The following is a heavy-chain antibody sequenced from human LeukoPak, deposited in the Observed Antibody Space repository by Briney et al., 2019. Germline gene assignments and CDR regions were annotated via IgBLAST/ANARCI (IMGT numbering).Heavy chain of an antibody. Sequence: GGSLRLSCTASGFTFGDYAMSWFRQAPGKGLEWVGFIRSKAYGGTTEYAASVKGRFTISRDDSKSIAYLQMNSLKTEDTAVYYCTRENYGGPIDYWGQGTLVTVSS. V-gene: IGHV3-49*03. CDR2: IRSKAYGGTT. CDR3: TRENYGGPIDY. J-gene: IGHJ4*02. CDR1: GFTFGDYA. D-gene: IGHD4-23*01.